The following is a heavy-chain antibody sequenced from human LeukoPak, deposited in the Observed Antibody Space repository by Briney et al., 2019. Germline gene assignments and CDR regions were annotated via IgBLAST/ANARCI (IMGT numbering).Heavy chain of an antibody. J-gene: IGHJ6*02. CDR3: GRENTTVTTFHYNYYGTDV. CDR2: INHSGSP. Sequence: SETLSLTCAVYGGSFSGYSWNWIRQPPGKGLEWIGEINHSGSPTYNPSLKSRVTMSVDTSKNQFSLKLTSVTAADTAVYYCGRENTTVTTFHYNYYGTDVWGQGTTVTVSS. V-gene: IGHV4-34*01. D-gene: IGHD4-17*01. CDR1: GGSFSGYS.